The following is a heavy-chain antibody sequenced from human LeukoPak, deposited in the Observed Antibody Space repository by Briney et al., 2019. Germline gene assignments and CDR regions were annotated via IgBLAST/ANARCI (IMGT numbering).Heavy chain of an antibody. V-gene: IGHV3-23*01. D-gene: IGHD1-26*01. CDR3: AKGGPTGSNYFDF. J-gene: IGHJ4*02. Sequence: GGSLRLSCAASGFTFSSYAMSWVRQAPGKGLEWVSVISGSGYYSYYADSVKGRFTVSRDNSKTTLYLQMNSLRADDTAVYCCAKGGPTGSNYFDFWGQGTLVTVSS. CDR1: GFTFSSYA. CDR2: ISGSGYYS.